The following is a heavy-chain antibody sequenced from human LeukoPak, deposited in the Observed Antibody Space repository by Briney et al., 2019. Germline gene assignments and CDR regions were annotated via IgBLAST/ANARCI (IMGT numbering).Heavy chain of an antibody. Sequence: PSETLSLTCTVSGGSIISYYWSWIRQPQGKGLEWIGYIYYSGSTNYNPSLKSRVTISVDTSKNQFSLNLSSLTAADTAVYYCARGPGGRSGYYPLEDYYYYYYMDVWGKGTAVTVSS. CDR2: IYYSGST. D-gene: IGHD3-22*01. CDR1: GGSIISYY. J-gene: IGHJ6*03. CDR3: ARGPGGRSGYYPLEDYYYYYYMDV. V-gene: IGHV4-59*01.